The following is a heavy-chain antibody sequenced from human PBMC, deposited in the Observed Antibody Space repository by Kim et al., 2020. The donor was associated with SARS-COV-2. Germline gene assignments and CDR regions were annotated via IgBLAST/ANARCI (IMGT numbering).Heavy chain of an antibody. CDR2: ISGSGGST. V-gene: IGHV3-23*01. J-gene: IGHJ4*02. CDR1: GFTFSSYA. Sequence: GGSLRLSCAASGFTFSSYAMSWVRQAPGKGLEWVSAISGSGGSTYYADSVKGRFTISRDNSKNTLYLQMNSLRAEDTAVYYCAKEYYDSSGYYYLRIFDYWGQGTLVTVSS. D-gene: IGHD3-22*01. CDR3: AKEYYDSSGYYYLRIFDY.